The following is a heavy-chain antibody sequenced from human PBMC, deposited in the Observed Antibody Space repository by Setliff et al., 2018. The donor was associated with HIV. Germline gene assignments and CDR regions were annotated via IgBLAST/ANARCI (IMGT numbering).Heavy chain of an antibody. CDR3: ARVQWVVSSNVGLDY. CDR2: ISGYSGNT. Sequence: ASVTVSCKASGYTFTSYGISWLRQAPGQGLEWMGWISGYSGNTNYAQKFQDRVTMTTDTPTSTVYMELRSLRSDDTAVYYCARVQWVVSSNVGLDYWGQGTLVTVSS. V-gene: IGHV1-18*01. D-gene: IGHD6-19*01. CDR1: GYTFTSYG. J-gene: IGHJ4*02.